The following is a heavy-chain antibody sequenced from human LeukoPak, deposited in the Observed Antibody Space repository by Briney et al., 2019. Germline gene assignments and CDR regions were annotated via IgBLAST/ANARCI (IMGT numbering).Heavy chain of an antibody. D-gene: IGHD6-13*01. V-gene: IGHV4-34*01. J-gene: IGHJ4*02. Sequence: SETLSLTCAAYGGSFSGYYWSWIRQPPGKGLEWIGEINHSGSTNYNPSLKSRVTISVDTSKNQFSLKLSSVTAADTAVYYCASRRGIAAAGTYYFDYWGQGTLVTVSS. CDR2: INHSGST. CDR3: ASRRGIAAAGTYYFDY. CDR1: GGSFSGYY.